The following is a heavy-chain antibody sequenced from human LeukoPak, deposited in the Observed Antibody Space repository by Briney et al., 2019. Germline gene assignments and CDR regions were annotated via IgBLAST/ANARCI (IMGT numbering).Heavy chain of an antibody. J-gene: IGHJ6*02. CDR1: GFTFSSYS. V-gene: IGHV3-21*01. CDR2: ISSSSSYI. CDR3: ARDGIAVAGTDYYYYGMDV. Sequence: EGSLRLSCAASGFTFSSYSMNWVRQAPGKGLEWVSSISSSSSYIYYADSVKGRFTISRDNAKNSLYLQMNSLRAEDTAVYYCARDGIAVAGTDYYYYGMDVWGQGTTVTVSS. D-gene: IGHD6-19*01.